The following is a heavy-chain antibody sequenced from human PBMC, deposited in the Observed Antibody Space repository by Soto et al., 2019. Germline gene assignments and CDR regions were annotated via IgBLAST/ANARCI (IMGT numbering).Heavy chain of an antibody. D-gene: IGHD3-10*01. V-gene: IGHV4-39*01. CDR3: ARHVITMVRGVINYYYGMDV. Sequence: SETLSLTCTVSGGSISSGDYYWSWIRQPPGKGLEWIGYIYYSGSTYYNPSLKSRVTISVDTSKNQFSLKLSSVTAADTAVYYCARHVITMVRGVINYYYGMDVWGQGTTVTVSS. CDR1: GGSISSGDYY. CDR2: IYYSGST. J-gene: IGHJ6*02.